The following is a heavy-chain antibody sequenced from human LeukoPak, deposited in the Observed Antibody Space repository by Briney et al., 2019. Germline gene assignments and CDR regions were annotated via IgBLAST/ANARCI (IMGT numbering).Heavy chain of an antibody. V-gene: IGHV4-59*01. Sequence: SETLSLTCTVSGGSISNYYWSWIRQPPGKGLEWIGCMHSSGSTTYNLSLKSRLTMSIDTSKNQLSLKMRSVTTADTAVYYCARDIRIVGATLYFDYWGQGTLVTVSS. D-gene: IGHD1-26*01. CDR1: GGSISNYY. CDR2: MHSSGST. J-gene: IGHJ4*02. CDR3: ARDIRIVGATLYFDY.